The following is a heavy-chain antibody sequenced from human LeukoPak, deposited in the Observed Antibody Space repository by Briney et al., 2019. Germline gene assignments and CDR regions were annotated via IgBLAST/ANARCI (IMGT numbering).Heavy chain of an antibody. CDR1: GYSISSGYY. CDR3: ARHMVRGVMGFDY. V-gene: IGHV4-38-2*02. CDR2: IYHSGST. Sequence: SETLSLTCTVSGYSISSGYYWGWIRQPPGKGLEWIGSIYHSGSTYYNPSLKSRVTISVDTSKNQFSLKLSSVTAADTAVYYCARHMVRGVMGFDYWGQGTLVTVSS. D-gene: IGHD3-10*01. J-gene: IGHJ4*02.